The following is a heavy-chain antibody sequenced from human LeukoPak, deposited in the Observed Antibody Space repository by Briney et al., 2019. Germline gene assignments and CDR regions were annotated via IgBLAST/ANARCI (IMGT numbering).Heavy chain of an antibody. CDR2: IHHSGTT. CDR3: AKTGSLMGRFSDY. D-gene: IGHD2/OR15-2a*01. Sequence: SETLSLTCTVSGDSMTNYYWNWIRQPPGKGLEWIGYIHHSGTTNYNPSLKSRLTMSVDTSKNQFSLKLTSVSAADTAMYFCAKTGSLMGRFSDYCGQGIQVIVSS. V-gene: IGHV4-59*01. CDR1: GDSMTNYY. J-gene: IGHJ4*02.